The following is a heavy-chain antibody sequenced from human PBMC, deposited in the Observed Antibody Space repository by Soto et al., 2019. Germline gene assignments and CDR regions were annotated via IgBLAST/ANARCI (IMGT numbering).Heavy chain of an antibody. Sequence: QVQLVQSGAEVKKPGSSVKVSCKASGGTFSSYTISWVRQAPGQGLEWMGRIIPILGIANYSQKFQGRVTITADKSTSTAYMELSSLRSEDTAVYYCAIVTQLGYCSSTSCLEGNYYYYYMDVWGKGTTVTVSS. V-gene: IGHV1-69*02. CDR2: IIPILGIA. CDR1: GGTFSSYT. J-gene: IGHJ6*03. CDR3: AIVTQLGYCSSTSCLEGNYYYYYMDV. D-gene: IGHD2-2*01.